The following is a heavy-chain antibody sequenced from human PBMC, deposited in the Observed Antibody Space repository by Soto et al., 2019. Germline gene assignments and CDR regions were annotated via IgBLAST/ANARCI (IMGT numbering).Heavy chain of an antibody. CDR3: ARDLLGGWFDP. D-gene: IGHD3-16*01. J-gene: IGHJ5*02. CDR1: GGSISSYY. Sequence: SETLSLTCTVSGGSISSYYWSWIRQPPGKGLEWIGYIYYSGSTNYNPSLKSRVTISVDTSKNQFSLKLSSVTAADTAVYYCARDLLGGWFDPWGQGTLVTVSS. CDR2: IYYSGST. V-gene: IGHV4-59*01.